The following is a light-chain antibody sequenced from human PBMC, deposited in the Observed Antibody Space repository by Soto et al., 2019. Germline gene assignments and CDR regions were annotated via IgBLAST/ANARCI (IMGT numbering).Light chain of an antibody. CDR3: LQHSPYPLT. CDR2: AAA. V-gene: IGKV1-17*01. J-gene: IGKJ1*01. CDR1: QVIRND. Sequence: DLQMTQFPSSLSASVGDRVTITCRASQVIRNDLGWYQQKPGKAPKRLIYAAASFQSGVPSRFSGSGSGTEFALAISSLQPEDSATFYCLQHSPYPLTFGQGTKVEIK.